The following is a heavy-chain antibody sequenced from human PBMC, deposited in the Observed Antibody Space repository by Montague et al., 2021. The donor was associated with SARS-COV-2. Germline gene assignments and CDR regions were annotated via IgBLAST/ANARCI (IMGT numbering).Heavy chain of an antibody. CDR1: GFTFSSYG. CDR3: AKDQGDCSSSRCFRGWTYYYYGMDV. D-gene: IGHD2-2*01. J-gene: IGHJ6*02. CDR2: ISYDGSNK. V-gene: IGHV3-30*18. Sequence: SLRLSCAASGFTFSSYGIHWVRQAPGKGLEWVAVISYDGSNKHYEDSVKGRFTISRDNSKNTLYLQMNSLRAEDTAVYYCAKDQGDCSSSRCFRGWTYYYYGMDVWGQGTTVTVSS.